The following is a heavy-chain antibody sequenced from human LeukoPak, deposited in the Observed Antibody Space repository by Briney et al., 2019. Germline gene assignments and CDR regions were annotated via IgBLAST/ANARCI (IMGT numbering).Heavy chain of an antibody. D-gene: IGHD6-19*01. CDR2: INRNSGAT. V-gene: IGHV1-2*02. J-gene: IGHJ4*02. CDR3: ARGRPGSGWSFDY. CDR1: GYTFTGYY. Sequence: GASVKVSCKASGYTFTGYYMNWVRQAPGKGLERMGWINRNSGATNYAQKFQGRVTMTRDTSISTTYMELSRLRSDDTAVYYCARGRPGSGWSFDYWGQGTLVTVSS.